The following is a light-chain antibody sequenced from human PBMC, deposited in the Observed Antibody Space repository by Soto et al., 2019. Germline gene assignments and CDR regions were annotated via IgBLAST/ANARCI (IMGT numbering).Light chain of an antibody. V-gene: IGKV3-15*01. CDR3: QHYTNWPLT. Sequence: EIVITQSPATLSVSAGERATLSCRASHSVSSRLAWYQQKPGQAPRLLIYGASTRATGLPARFSGSGSGTEFTLTISSLQSENFAVYYCQHYTNWPLTFGGGTRWIS. CDR1: HSVSSR. J-gene: IGKJ4*01. CDR2: GAS.